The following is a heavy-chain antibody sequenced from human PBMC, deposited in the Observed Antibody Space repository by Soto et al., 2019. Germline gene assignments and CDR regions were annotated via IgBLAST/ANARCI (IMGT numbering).Heavy chain of an antibody. CDR3: ARGGGYDFRSSQAPPIDV. CDR2: IYYRGNT. J-gene: IGHJ6*02. V-gene: IGHV4-59*01. Sequence: SETLSLTCTVSGGSISSYYWSWIRQPPGQGLEWIGYIYYRGNTNFNPSLKGRVTISIDTSKNQFSLKVRSVTAADTAVYYCARGGGYDFRSSQAPPIDVWGQGTTVTVSS. CDR1: GGSISSYY. D-gene: IGHD3-3*01.